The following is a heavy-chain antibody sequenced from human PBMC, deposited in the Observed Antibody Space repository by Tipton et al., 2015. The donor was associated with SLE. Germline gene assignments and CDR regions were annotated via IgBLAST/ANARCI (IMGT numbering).Heavy chain of an antibody. CDR2: INHSGST. V-gene: IGHV4-34*01. CDR1: GGSISSSGYY. Sequence: TLPLTCAVSGGSISSSGYYWSWIRQPPGKGLEWIGEINHSGSTNYNPSLKSRVTISVDTSKNQFSLKVSSVTAADTAVYYCARGVRYSSGQSAFDIWGQGTMVSVSS. J-gene: IGHJ3*02. CDR3: ARGVRYSSGQSAFDI. D-gene: IGHD6-25*01.